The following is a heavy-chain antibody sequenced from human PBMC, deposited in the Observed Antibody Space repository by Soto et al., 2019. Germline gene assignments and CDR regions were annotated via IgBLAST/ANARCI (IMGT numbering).Heavy chain of an antibody. CDR1: GFTFTYYA. Sequence: LRLSCTASGFTFTYYAFSWVRHAPGKGLEWVSAISANGQGIYYADSVRGRFTISRDNSKNTVFLHMDSLRAEDTAVYYCAKDRDYPRDQFHYWGQGTLVTVSS. CDR2: ISANGQGI. J-gene: IGHJ4*02. V-gene: IGHV3-23*01. CDR3: AKDRDYPRDQFHY. D-gene: IGHD2-2*01.